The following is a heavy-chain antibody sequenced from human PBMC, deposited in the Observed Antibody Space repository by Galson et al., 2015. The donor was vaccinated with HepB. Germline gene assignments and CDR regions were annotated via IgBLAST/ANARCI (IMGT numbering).Heavy chain of an antibody. CDR3: ARDPELTYYYGSGSYYNVGITYWYFDL. D-gene: IGHD3-10*01. J-gene: IGHJ2*01. Sequence: LSLTCTVSGGSISSSSYYWGWIRQPPGKGLEWIGSIYYSGSTYYNPSLKSRVTISVDTSKNQFSLKLSSVTAADTAVYYCARDPELTYYYGSGSYYNVGITYWYFDLWGRGTLVTVSS. CDR2: IYYSGST. V-gene: IGHV4-39*07. CDR1: GGSISSSSYY.